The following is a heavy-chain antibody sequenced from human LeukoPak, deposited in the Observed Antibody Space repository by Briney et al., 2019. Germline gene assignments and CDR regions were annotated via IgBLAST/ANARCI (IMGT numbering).Heavy chain of an antibody. CDR3: ARSGSYSHPGDY. CDR2: ISFSGST. V-gene: IGHV4-59*01. D-gene: IGHD3-10*01. Sequence: PSETLSLTCAVYGGSFSGYYWSWIRQPPGKGLDWIGYISFSGSTNYNPSLKSRVTMSLDTSKNQFSLKLSSVTAADTAVYYCARSGSYSHPGDYWGQGTLVTVSS. CDR1: GGSFSGYY. J-gene: IGHJ4*02.